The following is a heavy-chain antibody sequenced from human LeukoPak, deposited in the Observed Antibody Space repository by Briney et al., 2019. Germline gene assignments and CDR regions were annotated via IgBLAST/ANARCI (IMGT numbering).Heavy chain of an antibody. CDR1: GFTFSTYG. Sequence: GGSLRLSCAASGFTFSTYGMTWVRQAPGKGLEWVSGIAGNGGTTYYADSVKGRFTISRDNSKNTLYLQMNSLRAEDTAVYYCARDSMMDYWGQGTLVTISS. CDR3: ARDSMMDY. D-gene: IGHD3-3*02. V-gene: IGHV3-23*01. CDR2: IAGNGGTT. J-gene: IGHJ4*02.